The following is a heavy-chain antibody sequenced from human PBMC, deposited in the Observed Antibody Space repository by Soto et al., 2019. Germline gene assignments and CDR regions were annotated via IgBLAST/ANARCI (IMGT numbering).Heavy chain of an antibody. V-gene: IGHV3-23*01. CDR2: IGGMGGST. J-gene: IGHJ6*02. Sequence: PGGSRSPSWPPSGFPFSTFAMTWVRQAPGKGRGWVAAIGGMGGSTYYADSVKGRFTISRDNSKKTLYLQMNSLRAEDTAVYYCAKAMGYSYGYQRNFYYYYGMDVWGQGTTVTVSS. CDR1: GFPFSTFA. CDR3: AKAMGYSYGYQRNFYYYYGMDV. D-gene: IGHD5-18*01.